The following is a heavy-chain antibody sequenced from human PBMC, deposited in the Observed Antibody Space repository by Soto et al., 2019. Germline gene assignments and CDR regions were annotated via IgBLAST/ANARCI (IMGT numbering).Heavy chain of an antibody. CDR2: ISGSGGST. CDR1: DFAFTNAW. J-gene: IGHJ4*02. D-gene: IGHD3-10*01. V-gene: IGHV3-23*01. CDR3: AKERHGSGSYPYSFDY. Sequence: PGGSLRLSCAASDFAFTNAWINWVRQAPGKGLEWVSAISGSGGSTYYADSVKGRFTISRDNSKNTLYLQMNSLRAEDTAVYYCAKERHGSGSYPYSFDYWGQGTLVTVSS.